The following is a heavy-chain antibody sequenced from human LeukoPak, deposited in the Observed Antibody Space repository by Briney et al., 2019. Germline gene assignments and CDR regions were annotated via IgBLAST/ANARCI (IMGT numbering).Heavy chain of an antibody. CDR2: IHYSGST. V-gene: IGHV4-61*01. D-gene: IGHD6-13*01. CDR1: GDSVRSGSNY. CDR3: ASAIAAAATYAFDI. Sequence: PSGTLSLTCTVSGDSVRSGSNYWGWFRLPPGKGLEWIGYIHYSGSTNHNPSLKSRVTISVDTSKNQFSLKLSSVTAADTAVYYCASAIAAAATYAFDIWGQGTMVTVSS. J-gene: IGHJ3*02.